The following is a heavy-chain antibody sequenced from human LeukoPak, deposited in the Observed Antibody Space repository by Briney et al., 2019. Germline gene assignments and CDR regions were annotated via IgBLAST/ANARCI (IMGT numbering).Heavy chain of an antibody. D-gene: IGHD2-15*01. CDR3: ARDGDGSNYYYYYMDV. CDR1: GGSFSGYY. J-gene: IGHJ6*03. CDR2: INHSGST. Sequence: PSETLSLTCAVYGGSFSGYYWSCIRQPPGKGLEWSGEINHSGSTNYNPSLKSRVTISVDTSKNQFSLKLSSVTAADTAVYYCARDGDGSNYYYYYMDVWGKGTTVTVSS. V-gene: IGHV4-34*01.